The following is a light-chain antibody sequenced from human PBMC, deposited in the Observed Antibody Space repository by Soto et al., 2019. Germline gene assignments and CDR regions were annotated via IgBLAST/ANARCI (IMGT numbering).Light chain of an antibody. J-gene: IGLJ1*01. CDR3: ATWNDGVFV. V-gene: IGLV1-44*01. Sequence: HSVLTQPPSASGTPGQRVTISCSGSTSNIGRSTVSWYQQFPGAAPKLLIYSNTQRPLGVPVRFSGSKSDTSASLAISGLQSEDEADYYCATWNDGVFVFGIGTKVTVL. CDR1: TSNIGRST. CDR2: SNT.